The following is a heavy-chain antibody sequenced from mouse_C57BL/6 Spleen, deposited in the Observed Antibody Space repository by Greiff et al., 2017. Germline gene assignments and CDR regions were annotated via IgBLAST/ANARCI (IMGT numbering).Heavy chain of an antibody. V-gene: IGHV1-54*01. D-gene: IGHD2-4*01. CDR3: ARSGDYDGAWFAY. CDR2: INPGSGGT. CDR1: GYAFTNYL. Sequence: QVQLQQSGAELVRPGTSVKVSCKASGYAFTNYLIEWVKQRPGQGLEWIGVINPGSGGTNYNEKCKGKATLTADKSSSTAYMQLSSLTSEDSAVYFCARSGDYDGAWFAYWGQGTLVTVSA. J-gene: IGHJ3*01.